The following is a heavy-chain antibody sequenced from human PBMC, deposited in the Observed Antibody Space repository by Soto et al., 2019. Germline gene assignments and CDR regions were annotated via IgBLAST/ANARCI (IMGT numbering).Heavy chain of an antibody. D-gene: IGHD1-1*01. Sequence: ASVKVSCKASGYTFTTYDNSWVRQATGQGLEWMGWMNPNTGNSGYAQKFQGRVTMTSDTSISTAHMELSSLRSEDTAVYYCARRAETNGWNGFGADKYYFDFWGQGTLVTVSS. J-gene: IGHJ4*02. CDR2: MNPNTGNS. CDR3: ARRAETNGWNGFGADKYYFDF. V-gene: IGHV1-8*01. CDR1: GYTFTTYD.